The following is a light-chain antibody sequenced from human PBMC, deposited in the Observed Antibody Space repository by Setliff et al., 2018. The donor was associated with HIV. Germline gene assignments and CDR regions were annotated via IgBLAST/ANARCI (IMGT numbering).Light chain of an antibody. J-gene: IGLJ1*01. CDR3: AAWDDSLNAYV. CDR2: ANF. Sequence: QSVLTQPPSASGTPGQRVTISCSGSFSNIGRNTVNWYQQLPGTAPQLLIFANFQRPSGVPDRCSGSKSGTSASLAISGLQSADESDYFCAAWDDSLNAYVFGTGTKVTVL. CDR1: FSNIGRNT. V-gene: IGLV1-44*01.